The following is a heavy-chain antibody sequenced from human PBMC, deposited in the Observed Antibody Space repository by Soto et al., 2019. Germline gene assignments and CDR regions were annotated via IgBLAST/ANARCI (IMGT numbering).Heavy chain of an antibody. CDR3: ARGGAAASLNYYYGMDV. V-gene: IGHV1-69*01. D-gene: IGHD1-26*01. CDR2: IIPIFGTA. Sequence: QVQLVQSGAEVKKPGSSVKVSCMASGGTFSSYAISWVRQAPGQGLEWMGGIIPIFGTANYAQKFQGRVTITADESTSTAYMELSSLRSEDTAVYYCARGGAAASLNYYYGMDVWGQGTTVTVSS. J-gene: IGHJ6*02. CDR1: GGTFSSYA.